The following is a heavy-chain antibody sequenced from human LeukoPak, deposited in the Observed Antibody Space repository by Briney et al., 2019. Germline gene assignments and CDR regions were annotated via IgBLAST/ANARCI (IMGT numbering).Heavy chain of an antibody. CDR2: ISYDGSNK. J-gene: IGHJ4*02. D-gene: IGHD6-13*01. CDR1: GFTFSSYG. CDR3: AKASGWYYFDY. Sequence: GGSLRLSCAASGFTFSSYGMHWVRQAPGKGLEWVAVISYDGSNKYYADSVKGRFTISRDNSKNTLYLQMNSLRAEDTAVYYCAKASGWYYFDYWGQGTLVTVSS. V-gene: IGHV3-30*18.